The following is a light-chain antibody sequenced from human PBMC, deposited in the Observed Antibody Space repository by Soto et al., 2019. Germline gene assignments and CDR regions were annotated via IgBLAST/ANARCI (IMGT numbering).Light chain of an antibody. V-gene: IGLV1-51*01. CDR2: DNN. CDR3: GTWDSSLSAGVV. J-gene: IGLJ2*01. CDR1: SSNIGNNY. Sequence: QSVLTQPPSVSAAPGQKVTISCSGSSSNIGNNYVSWYQQLPGTAPKLLIYDNNKRPSGIPDRFSGSKSGTSATLGITGLQTGGEADYYCGTWDSSLSAGVVFGGGTKLTVL.